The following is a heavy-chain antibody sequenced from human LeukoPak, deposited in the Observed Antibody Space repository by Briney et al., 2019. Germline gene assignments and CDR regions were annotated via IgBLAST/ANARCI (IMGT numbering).Heavy chain of an antibody. CDR3: AKLSSTVVTFFDY. J-gene: IGHJ4*02. CDR2: IWNDGSNK. D-gene: IGHD4-23*01. Sequence: GRSLRLSCAASGFIFSVYGMHWLRESPGKGLEWVAVIWNDGSNKYYADSVKGRFTISRDNSKNTLYLQMNSLRAEDTAVYYCAKLSSTVVTFFDYWGQGTLVTVSS. V-gene: IGHV3-33*06. CDR1: GFIFSVYG.